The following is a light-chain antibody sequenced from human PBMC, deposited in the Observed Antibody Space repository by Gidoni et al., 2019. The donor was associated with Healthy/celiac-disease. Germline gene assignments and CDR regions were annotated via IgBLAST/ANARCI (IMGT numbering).Light chain of an antibody. J-gene: IGKJ5*01. V-gene: IGKV4-1*01. CDR3: QQYYSTPIT. Sequence: DIVMTQSPDSLAVSLGARATINCKSSQSVLSSSNNKNYLAWYPQKPGQPPKLLIYWASTRESGVPDRFSGSGSGTDFTLTISSLQAEDVAVYYCQQYYSTPITFGQGTRLEIK. CDR1: QSVLSSSNNKNY. CDR2: WAS.